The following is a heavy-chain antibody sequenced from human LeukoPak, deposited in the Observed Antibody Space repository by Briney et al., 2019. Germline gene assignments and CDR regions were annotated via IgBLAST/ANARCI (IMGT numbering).Heavy chain of an antibody. V-gene: IGHV3-7*03. CDR2: IKQDGSEK. J-gene: IGHJ4*02. Sequence: PGGSLRLSCAASGFTFSSFWMSWVRQAPGKGLEWVANIKQDGSEKYYVDSVKGRFTISRDNAKNSLYLQMNSLRAEDTAVYYCATGSVRYSASWYSQEGDYWGQGTLVTVSS. CDR1: GFTFSSFW. CDR3: ATGSVRYSASWYSQEGDY. D-gene: IGHD6-13*01.